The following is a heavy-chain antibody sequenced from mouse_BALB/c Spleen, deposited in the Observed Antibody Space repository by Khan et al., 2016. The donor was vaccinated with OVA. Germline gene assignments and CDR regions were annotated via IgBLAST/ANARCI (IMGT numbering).Heavy chain of an antibody. CDR3: VRDGAYHRNDGWFAY. CDR1: GYTFTSYT. CDR2: INPSNGYT. D-gene: IGHD2-14*01. V-gene: IGHV1-4*01. Sequence: QVRLQQSGAELARPGASVKMSCKASGYTFTSYTIHWIKERPEQGLEWIGNINPSNGYTNYNQKFKDKATLTTDKSSTTAYLQLSSLTSDDSAVYNCVRDGAYHRNDGWFAYWGQGTLVTVSA. J-gene: IGHJ3*01.